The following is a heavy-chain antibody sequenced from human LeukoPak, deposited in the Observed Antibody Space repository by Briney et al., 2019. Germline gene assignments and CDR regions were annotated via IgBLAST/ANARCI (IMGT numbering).Heavy chain of an antibody. CDR1: GFTVITND. V-gene: IGHV3-53*01. Sequence: GGSLRLSCASSGFTVITNDMTWVRQAPGKGLEWVSVLYSDGNTKYADSVQGRFTISRDNSKNTLYLEMNSLSPDDMAVYYCARGVEPLAANTLAYWGQGTLVTVSS. CDR2: LYSDGNT. D-gene: IGHD1-14*01. J-gene: IGHJ4*02. CDR3: ARGVEPLAANTLAY.